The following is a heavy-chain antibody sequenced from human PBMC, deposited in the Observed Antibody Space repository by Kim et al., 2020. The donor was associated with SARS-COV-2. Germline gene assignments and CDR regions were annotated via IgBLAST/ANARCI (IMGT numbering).Heavy chain of an antibody. J-gene: IGHJ4*01. Sequence: GGSLRLSCAASGFTFSSYSMNWDRQAPGKGLVWVSSIRSTSTYIYYADSVKGRFTISRDNAKNTLYLQMNSLRAEDTAVYYCARGSSSWSTESYFEYWGHRTPVTVSS. CDR3: ARGSSSWSTESYFEY. D-gene: IGHD6-6*01. CDR2: IRSTSTYI. V-gene: IGHV3-21*01. CDR1: GFTFSSYS.